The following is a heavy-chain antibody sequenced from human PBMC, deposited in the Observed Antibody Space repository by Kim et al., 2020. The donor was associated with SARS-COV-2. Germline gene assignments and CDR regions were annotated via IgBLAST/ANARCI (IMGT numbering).Heavy chain of an antibody. D-gene: IGHD3-22*01. CDR3: ASLYYYDSISYWYFDL. J-gene: IGHJ2*01. V-gene: IGHV1-2*02. CDR1: GYTFTGYY. Sequence: ASVKVSCKASGYTFTGYYMHWARQAPGQGLEWMGWINPNSGGTNYAQKFQGRVTMTRDTSISTAYMELSRLRSDDTAVYYCASLYYYDSISYWYFDLWGRGTLVTVSS. CDR2: INPNSGGT.